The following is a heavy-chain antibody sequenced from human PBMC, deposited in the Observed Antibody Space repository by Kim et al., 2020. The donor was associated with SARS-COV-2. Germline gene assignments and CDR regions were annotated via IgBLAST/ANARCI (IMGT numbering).Heavy chain of an antibody. CDR3: ARDTYRFFDS. Sequence: GGSLRLSCAASGFTFTNYWMTWVRQVPGKGLEWVANINEDGSAKYYLDSVRGRFTISRDNADNSMYLQMNSLRAEDTALYYCARDTYRFFDSWGQGTLVT. CDR1: GFTFTNYW. V-gene: IGHV3-7*03. CDR2: INEDGSAK. J-gene: IGHJ4*02.